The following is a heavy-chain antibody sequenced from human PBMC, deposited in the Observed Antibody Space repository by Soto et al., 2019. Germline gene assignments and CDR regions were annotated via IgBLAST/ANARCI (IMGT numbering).Heavy chain of an antibody. Sequence: EVQLVESGGGLVQPGGSLRLSCAASGFTFSSYWMHWVRQAPGKGLVWVSRIKTDGSVTSYADSVKGRFTISRDNAKNTLYLQMNSLRAEDTAVYYCARVGVGAYYFDSWGQGTLVTVSS. CDR1: GFTFSSYW. J-gene: IGHJ4*02. D-gene: IGHD1-26*01. CDR2: IKTDGSVT. CDR3: ARVGVGAYYFDS. V-gene: IGHV3-74*01.